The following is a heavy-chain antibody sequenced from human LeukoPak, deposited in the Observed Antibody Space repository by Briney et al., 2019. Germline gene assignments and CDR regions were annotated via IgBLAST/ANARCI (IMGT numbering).Heavy chain of an antibody. V-gene: IGHV4-39*01. Sequence: SETLSLTCTVSGDSISSSSYYWGWIRQPPGKELEWIGTIYYSGTTYYNPPLKSRVTISVDRSKNQFSLKLSSVTAADTAVYYCARLVRAATDPFDYWGQGTLVTVSS. CDR2: IYYSGTT. CDR1: GDSISSSSYY. J-gene: IGHJ4*02. CDR3: ARLVRAATDPFDY. D-gene: IGHD1-26*01.